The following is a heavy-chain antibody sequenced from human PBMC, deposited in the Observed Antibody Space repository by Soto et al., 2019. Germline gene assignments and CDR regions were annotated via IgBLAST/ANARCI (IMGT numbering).Heavy chain of an antibody. CDR3: AREEGVYDSSGYPNGGAFDI. J-gene: IGHJ3*02. Sequence: QVQLVQSGAEVKKPGASVKVSCKASGYTFTSYGISWVRQAPGQGLEWMGWISAYNGNTNYAQKLQGRATMTTDTSTSTAYMELRSLRSDDTAVYYCAREEGVYDSSGYPNGGAFDIWGQGTMVTVSS. V-gene: IGHV1-18*01. CDR2: ISAYNGNT. CDR1: GYTFTSYG. D-gene: IGHD3-22*01.